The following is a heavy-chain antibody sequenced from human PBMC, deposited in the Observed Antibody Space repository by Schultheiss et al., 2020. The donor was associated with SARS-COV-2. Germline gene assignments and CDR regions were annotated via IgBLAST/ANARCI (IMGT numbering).Heavy chain of an antibody. J-gene: IGHJ4*02. D-gene: IGHD7-27*01. CDR1: GFTFDDYG. Sequence: GESLKISCAASGFTFDDYGMSWVHQAPGKGLEWVSGINWNGGSTGYADSVKGRFTISRDNAKNSLYLQMNSLRAEDTALYYCAKESGSYFDYWGQGTLVTVSS. CDR2: INWNGGST. CDR3: AKESGSYFDY. V-gene: IGHV3-20*04.